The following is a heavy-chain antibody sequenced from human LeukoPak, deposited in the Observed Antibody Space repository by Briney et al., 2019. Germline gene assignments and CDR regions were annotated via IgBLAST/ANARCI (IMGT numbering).Heavy chain of an antibody. D-gene: IGHD1/OR15-1a*01. J-gene: IGHJ3*02. Sequence: SETLSLTCTVSGGSFRSRNYLWSWIRQTPGEGLEWIGYISYSGSAYYNPSLKSRVTISIDTSNSQFSLRLRSVTAADTAVYYCAREVNIQADSDAFDIWGPGTTVTVSS. V-gene: IGHV4-30-4*08. CDR1: GGSFRSRNYL. CDR2: ISYSGSA. CDR3: AREVNIQADSDAFDI.